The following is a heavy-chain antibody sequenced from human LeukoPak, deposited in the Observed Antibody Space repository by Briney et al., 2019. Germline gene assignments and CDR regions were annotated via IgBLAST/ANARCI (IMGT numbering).Heavy chain of an antibody. D-gene: IGHD2-2*01. V-gene: IGHV5-51*01. Sequence: GESLKISCKGSGYSFTSYWIGWVRQMPGRGLEWMGIIYPGDSDTRYSPSFQGQVTISADKSISTAYLQWSSLKASDTAMYYCASLTAASKYFFDYWGRGTLVTVSS. CDR1: GYSFTSYW. CDR2: IYPGDSDT. CDR3: ASLTAASKYFFDY. J-gene: IGHJ4*02.